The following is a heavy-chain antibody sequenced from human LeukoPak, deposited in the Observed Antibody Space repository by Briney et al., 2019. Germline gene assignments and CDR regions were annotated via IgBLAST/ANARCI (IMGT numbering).Heavy chain of an antibody. V-gene: IGHV3-15*01. CDR1: GFTFSNAW. J-gene: IGHJ1*01. D-gene: IGHD6-13*01. CDR2: IKSKTDGGTT. CDR3: TTEGPSLGSSSWYLFFQH. Sequence: GGSLRLSCAAPGFTFSNAWMSWVRQAPGKGLEWVGRIKSKTDGGTTDYAAPVKGRFTISRDDSKNTLYLQMNSLKTEDTAVYYCTTEGPSLGSSSWYLFFQHWGQGTLVTVSS.